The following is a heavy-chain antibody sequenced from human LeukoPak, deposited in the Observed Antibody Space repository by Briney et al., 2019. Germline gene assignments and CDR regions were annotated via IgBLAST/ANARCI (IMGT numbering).Heavy chain of an antibody. D-gene: IGHD1-26*01. J-gene: IGHJ3*02. CDR3: GCGSYLGRYAFDI. CDR1: GYRFTSYW. CDR2: IYPGDSDT. V-gene: IGHV5-51*01. Sequence: GESLKISCKGSGYRFTSYWIGWVRPMPGKGLEWMGIIYPGDSDTRYSPSFQGQVTISADKSISTAYLQWSSLKASDTAMYYCGCGSYLGRYAFDIWGQGTMVTVSS.